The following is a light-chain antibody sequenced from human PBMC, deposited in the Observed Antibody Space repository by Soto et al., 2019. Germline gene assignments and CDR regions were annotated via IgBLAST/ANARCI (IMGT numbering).Light chain of an antibody. CDR3: QQYSHWPT. Sequence: EVVMTQSPATLSVSPGERATLSCRASQSVSTNLAWYQQRPGQAPRLLIYGASTRASGFPARFSGSGSGTEFILTISSLQSEVFAVYYCQQYSHWPTFGQGTKVEIK. V-gene: IGKV3-15*01. CDR1: QSVSTN. CDR2: GAS. J-gene: IGKJ1*01.